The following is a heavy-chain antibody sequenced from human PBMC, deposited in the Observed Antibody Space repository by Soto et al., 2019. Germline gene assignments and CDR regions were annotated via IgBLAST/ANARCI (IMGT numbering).Heavy chain of an antibody. CDR3: ARAPYGSGSYYNLRIFDP. CDR1: GGSFSGYY. V-gene: IGHV4-34*01. CDR2: ISHSGST. J-gene: IGHJ5*02. Sequence: SETLSLTCAVYGGSFSGYYWSWIRQPPGKGLEWIGEISHSGSTNYNPSLKSRVTISVDTSKNQFSLRLSSVTAADTAVYYCARAPYGSGSYYNLRIFDPWGQGTLVTVSS. D-gene: IGHD3-10*01.